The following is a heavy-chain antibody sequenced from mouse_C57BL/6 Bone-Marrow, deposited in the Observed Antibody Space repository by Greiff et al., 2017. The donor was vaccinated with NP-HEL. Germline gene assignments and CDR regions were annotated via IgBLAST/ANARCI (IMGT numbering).Heavy chain of an antibody. CDR2: INYDGSRT. J-gene: IGHJ4*01. Sequence: EVKLVESEGGLVQPGSSMKLSCTASGFTFSDYYMAWVRQVPEKGLEWVANINYDGSRTYYLDSFKSRFIISRDKATNILYLQLRSLKSEDTSTYYCAREGGLRRRTYAMYYCGQGTSVTVSS. CDR3: AREGGLRRRTYAMYY. V-gene: IGHV5-16*01. D-gene: IGHD2-4*01. CDR1: GFTFSDYY.